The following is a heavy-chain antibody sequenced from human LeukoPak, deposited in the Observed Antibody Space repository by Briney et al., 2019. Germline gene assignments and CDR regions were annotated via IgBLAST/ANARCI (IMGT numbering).Heavy chain of an antibody. CDR1: GGSISSCDYY. CDR3: ARVDAYYYYGMDV. V-gene: IGHV4-30-4*01. CDR2: IYYSGST. Sequence: PSETLSLTCTVSGGSISSCDYYWSWIRQPPGKGLEWIGYIYYSGSTYYNPSLKSRVTISVDTSKNQFSLKLSSVTAADTAVYYCARVDAYYYYGMDVWGQGTTVTVSS. D-gene: IGHD3/OR15-3a*01. J-gene: IGHJ6*02.